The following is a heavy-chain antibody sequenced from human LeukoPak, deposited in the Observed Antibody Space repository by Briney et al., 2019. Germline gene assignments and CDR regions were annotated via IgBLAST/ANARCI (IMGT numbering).Heavy chain of an antibody. J-gene: IGHJ4*02. CDR1: GGSISSYY. CDR3: ARGLYGYSWEYYFDY. D-gene: IGHD2-15*01. V-gene: IGHV4-59*01. Sequence: SETLSLTCTVSGGSISSYYWSWIRQPPGKGLEWIGYMYYSGSTNYNPSLKCRVTISVDTSKNQFSLKLSSVTAADTAVYYCARGLYGYSWEYYFDYWGQGTLVTVSS. CDR2: MYYSGST.